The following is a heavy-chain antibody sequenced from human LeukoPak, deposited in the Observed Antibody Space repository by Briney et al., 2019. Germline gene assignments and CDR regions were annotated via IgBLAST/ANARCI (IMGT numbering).Heavy chain of an antibody. CDR1: GFTFGDYA. D-gene: IGHD6-13*01. J-gene: IGHJ4*02. CDR2: IRSKANSYAT. V-gene: IGHV3-73*01. CDR3: TRHGETAAAGTN. Sequence: HAGGSLRLSCTASGFTFGDYAMSWFRQASGKGLEWVGRIRSKANSYATAYAASVKGRFTISRDDSKNTAYLQMNSLKTEDTAVYYCTRHGETAAAGTNWGQGTLVTVSS.